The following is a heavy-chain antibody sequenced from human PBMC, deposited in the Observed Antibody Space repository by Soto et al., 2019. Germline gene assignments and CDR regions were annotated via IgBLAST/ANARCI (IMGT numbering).Heavy chain of an antibody. J-gene: IGHJ4*02. V-gene: IGHV1-58*01. D-gene: IGHD6-19*01. CDR1: GFTFGSSA. CDR3: AADVIGVAGDFDH. Sequence: LVQSGPDVKKPGTSVKVSCKTSGFTFGSSAVQWVRQVRGQRLEWIGWIVVASGYSNVAQKFQDRVSLTRDLSKITAFMDLSSLPSEDSAMSYFAADVIGVAGDFDHWGQGTLVSVYS. CDR2: IVVASGYS.